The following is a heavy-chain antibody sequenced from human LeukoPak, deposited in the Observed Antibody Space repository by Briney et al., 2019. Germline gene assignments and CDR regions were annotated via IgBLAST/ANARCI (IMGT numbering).Heavy chain of an antibody. J-gene: IGHJ6*03. Sequence: GGSLRLSCAASGFTVSRNFMSWVRQAPGKGLEGVSVIYSGGTTEYADSVKGRFIISRDNSKNTLYLQMNSLRAEDTAVYYCARDGYGYNYMDVWGKGTTVTVSS. CDR2: IYSGGTT. V-gene: IGHV3-53*01. CDR3: ARDGYGYNYMDV. D-gene: IGHD1-1*01. CDR1: GFTVSRNF.